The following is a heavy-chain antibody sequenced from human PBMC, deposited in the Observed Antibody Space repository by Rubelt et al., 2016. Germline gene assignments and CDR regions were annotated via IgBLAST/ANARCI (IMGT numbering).Heavy chain of an antibody. V-gene: IGHV3-66*01. CDR2: IYSGGDT. D-gene: IGHD3-10*01. Sequence: GESGGGLVQPGGSLRLSCAASGFTVGNNFMNWVRQAPGKGLEWVSLIYSGGDTYYADSVKGRFTISRDNSKNTLYLQMNSLRAEDTAVYYCARALGSGSSDYWGQGTLVTVSS. J-gene: IGHJ4*02. CDR1: GFTVGNNF. CDR3: ARALGSGSSDY.